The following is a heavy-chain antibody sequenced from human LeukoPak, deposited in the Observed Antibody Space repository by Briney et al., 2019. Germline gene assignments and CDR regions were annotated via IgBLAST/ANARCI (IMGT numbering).Heavy chain of an antibody. CDR1: GFTFDDYA. J-gene: IGHJ4*02. CDR3: AKDRIYSGYSDGREFDY. D-gene: IGHD5-12*01. Sequence: PGRSLRLSCAASGFTFDDYAMHWVRQAPGKGLEWVSGISWNSGSIGYADSVKGRFTISRDNAKNSLYLQMNSLRAEDTALYYCAKDRIYSGYSDGREFDYWGQGTLVTVSS. CDR2: ISWNSGSI. V-gene: IGHV3-9*01.